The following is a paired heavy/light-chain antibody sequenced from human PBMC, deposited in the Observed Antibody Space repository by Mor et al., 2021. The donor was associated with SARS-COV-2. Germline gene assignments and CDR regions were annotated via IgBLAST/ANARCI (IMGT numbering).Heavy chain of an antibody. J-gene: IGHJ4*02. CDR2: ISSSSSYT. CDR3: ARGGRDLWFGEWKRTADY. CDR1: GFTFSDYY. D-gene: IGHD3-10*01. Sequence: QVQLVESGGGLVKPGGSLRLSCAASGFTFSDYYMSWIRQAPGKGLEWVSYISSSSSYTNYADSVKGRFTISRDNAKNSLYLQMNSLRAEDTAVYYCARGGRDLWFGEWKRTADYWGQGTLVTVSS. V-gene: IGHV3-11*06.
Light chain of an antibody. CDR3: QQRSNWPT. CDR2: DAS. J-gene: IGKJ1*01. V-gene: IGKV3-11*01. CDR1: QSVSSY. Sequence: EIVLTQSPATLSLSPGERATLSCRASQSVSSYLAWYQQKPGQAPRLLIYDASNRATGIPARFSGSGSGTDFTLTISSLEPEDFAVYYCQQRSNWPTFGQGTKVEIK.